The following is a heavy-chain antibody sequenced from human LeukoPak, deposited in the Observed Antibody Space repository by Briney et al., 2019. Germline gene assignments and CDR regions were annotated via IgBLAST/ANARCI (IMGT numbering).Heavy chain of an antibody. V-gene: IGHV1-46*01. CDR3: AREINYGDYRSYYLDY. J-gene: IGHJ4*02. CDR1: GYTFTSYY. D-gene: IGHD4-17*01. CDR2: INPSGGST. Sequence: GASVKVSCKASGYTFTSYYMHWVRQAPGQGLEWMGIINPSGGSTSYAQKFQGRVTMTRDTSTSTVYMELSSLRSEDTAVYYCAREINYGDYRSYYLDYWGQGTLVTVSS.